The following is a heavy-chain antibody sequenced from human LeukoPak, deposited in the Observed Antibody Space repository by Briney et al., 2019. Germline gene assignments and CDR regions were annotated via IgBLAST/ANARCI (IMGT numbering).Heavy chain of an antibody. Sequence: GESLKISCKGFGYSFTKYWIGWVRQMTGKGLEWMGILYPGDSDTRYTTSFQGQVTSSDDKSIGTAYVQWSSLKASDTAMYYFARLKVKGAEGPSISALRRVWFYYYYMDVWGKGTTVTVSS. CDR3: ARLKVKGAEGPSISALRRVWFYYYYMDV. V-gene: IGHV5-51*01. J-gene: IGHJ6*03. D-gene: IGHD6-6*01. CDR2: LYPGDSDT. CDR1: GYSFTKYW.